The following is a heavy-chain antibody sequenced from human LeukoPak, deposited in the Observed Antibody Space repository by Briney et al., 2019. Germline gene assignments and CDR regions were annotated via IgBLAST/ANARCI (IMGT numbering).Heavy chain of an antibody. CDR1: GFTFDDYA. V-gene: IGHV3-9*01. CDR2: ISWNSGTI. Sequence: GRSLRLSCAASGFTFDDYAVHWVRQTPGKGLEWVSGISWNSGTIGYADSVRGRFTISRDNAKNSLYLQMNSLRAEDTAVYYCARDWGTLYWGQGTLVTVSS. D-gene: IGHD1-1*01. J-gene: IGHJ4*02. CDR3: ARDWGTLY.